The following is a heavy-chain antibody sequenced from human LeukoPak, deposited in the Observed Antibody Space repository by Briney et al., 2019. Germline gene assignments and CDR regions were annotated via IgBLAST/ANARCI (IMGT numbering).Heavy chain of an antibody. J-gene: IGHJ4*02. CDR2: ISWNSGST. CDR1: GFTFDDYA. D-gene: IGHD1-7*01. CDR3: ATGRGSNWNYDYFDY. Sequence: GRSLRLSCAASGFTFDDYAMHWVRQVPGKGLDWVSGISWNSGSTGYTDSVKGRFTISRDNAKNSLYLQMNSLRAEDTALYYCATGRGSNWNYDYFDYWGQGTLVTVSS. V-gene: IGHV3-9*01.